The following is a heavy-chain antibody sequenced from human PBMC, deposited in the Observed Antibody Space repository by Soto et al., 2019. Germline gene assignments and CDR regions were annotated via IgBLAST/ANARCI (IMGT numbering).Heavy chain of an antibody. CDR2: ISSDGSSI. CDR1: GFTFSSYW. Sequence: DVQLVESGGGVVQPGGSLRLSCAASGFTFSSYWMHWVRQAPGKGPVWVSRISSDGSSIAYADSVKGRFTISRDNAKNHLYRQMNSLSAEDTAVYSCVRGAPFDYWGQGTLVTVSS. J-gene: IGHJ4*02. CDR3: VRGAPFDY. V-gene: IGHV3-74*01.